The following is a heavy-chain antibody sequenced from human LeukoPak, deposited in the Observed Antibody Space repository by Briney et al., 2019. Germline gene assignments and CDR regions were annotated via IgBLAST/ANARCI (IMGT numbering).Heavy chain of an antibody. CDR1: GFTFSSYG. D-gene: IGHD6-19*01. CDR3: AKDGGGSSGWYFDC. J-gene: IGHJ4*02. V-gene: IGHV3-30*18. CDR2: ISYDGSNK. Sequence: GRSLRLSCAASGFTFSSYGMHWVRQAPGKGLEWVAVISYDGSNKYYADSVKGRFTISRDNSKNTLYLQMDSLRAEDTAVYYCAKDGGGSSGWYFDCWGQGTLVTVSS.